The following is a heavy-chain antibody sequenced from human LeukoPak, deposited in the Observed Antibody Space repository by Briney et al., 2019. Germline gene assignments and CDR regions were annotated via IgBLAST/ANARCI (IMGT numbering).Heavy chain of an antibody. CDR3: ARANSYYYDSSGYFRRSVWFDP. CDR1: GGSFSGYY. J-gene: IGHJ5*02. D-gene: IGHD3-22*01. Sequence: SETLSLTCAVYGGSFSGYYWSWIRQPPGKGLEWIGEINYSGSTNYNPSLKSRVTISVDTSKNQFSLKLSSVTAADTAVYYCARANSYYYDSSGYFRRSVWFDPWGQGTLVTVSS. V-gene: IGHV4-34*01. CDR2: INYSGST.